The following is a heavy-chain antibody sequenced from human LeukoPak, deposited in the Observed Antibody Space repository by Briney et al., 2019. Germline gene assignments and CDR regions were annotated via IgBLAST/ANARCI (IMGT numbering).Heavy chain of an antibody. Sequence: ASVKVSCKASGYTFTTYAMNWVRQAPGQGLEWMGWINTNTGNPTYAQGFTGRFVFSLDTSVSTAYLQISSLKAEDTAVYYCARSGWFGELLPIDYWGQGTPVTVSS. J-gene: IGHJ4*02. V-gene: IGHV7-4-1*02. CDR3: ARSGWFGELLPIDY. CDR2: INTNTGNP. CDR1: GYTFTTYA. D-gene: IGHD3-10*01.